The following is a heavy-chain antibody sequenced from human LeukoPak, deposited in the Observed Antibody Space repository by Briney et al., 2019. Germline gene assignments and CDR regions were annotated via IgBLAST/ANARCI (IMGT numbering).Heavy chain of an antibody. D-gene: IGHD2-2*01. CDR1: GGSFSGYY. CDR2: INHSGST. CDR3: ARGAGGFIVVVPAASPPYYYGMDV. Sequence: PSETLSLTCAVYGGSFSGYYWSWIRQPPGKGLEWIGEINHSGSTNYNPSLKSRVTISVDTSKNQFSLKLSSVTAADTAVYYCARGAGGFIVVVPAASPPYYYGMDVWGQGTTVTVSS. J-gene: IGHJ6*02. V-gene: IGHV4-34*01.